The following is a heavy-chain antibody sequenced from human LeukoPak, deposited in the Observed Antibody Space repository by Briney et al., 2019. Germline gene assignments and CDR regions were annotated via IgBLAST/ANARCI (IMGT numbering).Heavy chain of an antibody. Sequence: SETLSLTCSVSVGPISGYYWSCIRQPPGKGREWIGFIYYNGRTRYNPSLQSPVTISADTSKNHLSLTLTSGNAADTALYHCARLLENDRSGDPDTFDMWGQGIMVTVSS. D-gene: IGHD3-22*01. V-gene: IGHV4-59*08. J-gene: IGHJ3*02. CDR2: IYYNGRT. CDR1: VGPISGYY. CDR3: ARLLENDRSGDPDTFDM.